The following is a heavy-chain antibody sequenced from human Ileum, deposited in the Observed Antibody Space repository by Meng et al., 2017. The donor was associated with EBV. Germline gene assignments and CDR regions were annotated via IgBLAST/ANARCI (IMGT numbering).Heavy chain of an antibody. CDR3: AKKEEEKGLVN. Sequence: EVQGLESGGGLAQAGASLRLSCAASGFNFSTYTMSWVRQAPGKGLEWVSTMSPRDNTYYRDSVKGRFTIFRDNSKNTLYLQMNSLRVEDTAVYYCAKKEEEKGLVNWGQGTLVTVSS. V-gene: IGHV3-23*01. J-gene: IGHJ4*02. CDR1: GFNFSTYT. CDR2: MSPRDNT. D-gene: IGHD6-19*01.